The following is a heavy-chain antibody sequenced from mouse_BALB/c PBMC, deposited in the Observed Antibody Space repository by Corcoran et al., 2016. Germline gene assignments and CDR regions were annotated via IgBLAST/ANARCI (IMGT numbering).Heavy chain of an antibody. Sequence: EVQLQQSGAELVQPGASVMLSCTASGFNIKDTYMHWVKQSPEQGLEWIGRIDPANGNTKDDPKFQGKATITADTSSNTAYLQLSSLTSEDTAVYYCANWDWYFDVWGAGTTVTVSS. CDR3: ANWDWYFDV. V-gene: IGHV14-3*02. CDR2: IDPANGNT. CDR1: GFNIKDTY. D-gene: IGHD4-1*01. J-gene: IGHJ1*01.